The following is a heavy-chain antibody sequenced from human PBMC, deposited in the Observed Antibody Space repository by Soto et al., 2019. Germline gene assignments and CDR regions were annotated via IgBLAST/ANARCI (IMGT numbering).Heavy chain of an antibody. CDR2: NIPIFGTA. D-gene: IGHD2-21*01. Sequence: SVKVSCKASGRTFSNFVISCVRQAPGQVLEWMGGNIPIFGTANYAQKFQGRVTIIADESTGTTYMELTSLRSEDTAVYYCARAPILVGETTYENYFDYWGQGTLVTVSS. V-gene: IGHV1-69*13. CDR3: ARAPILVGETTYENYFDY. J-gene: IGHJ4*02. CDR1: GRTFSNFV.